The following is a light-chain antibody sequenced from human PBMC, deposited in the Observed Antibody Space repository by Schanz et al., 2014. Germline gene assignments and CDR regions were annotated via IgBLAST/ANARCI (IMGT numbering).Light chain of an antibody. CDR1: SSDIGAYNY. CDR3: TSYATSGTWV. Sequence: QSVLTQPASVSGSPGQSITISCTGTSSDIGAYNYVSWFQHHPGKAPKVVISDVSNRPSGVSSRFSGSKSTNTAALIISGLQAEDEADYYCTSYATSGTWVFGGGTKVTVL. CDR2: DVS. V-gene: IGLV2-14*03. J-gene: IGLJ3*02.